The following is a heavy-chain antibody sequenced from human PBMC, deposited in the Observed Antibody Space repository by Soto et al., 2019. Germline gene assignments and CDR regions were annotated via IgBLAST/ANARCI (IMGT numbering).Heavy chain of an antibody. D-gene: IGHD3-22*01. CDR2: IIPIFGTA. CDR1: GGTFSSYA. Sequence: SVKVSCKASGGTFSSYAISWVRQAPGQGLEWMGGIIPIFGTANYAQKFQGRVTITADESTSTAYMELSSLRSEDTAVYYCASINYYDSSGYPTDYYGMDVWGQGTTVTVSS. V-gene: IGHV1-69*13. CDR3: ASINYYDSSGYPTDYYGMDV. J-gene: IGHJ6*02.